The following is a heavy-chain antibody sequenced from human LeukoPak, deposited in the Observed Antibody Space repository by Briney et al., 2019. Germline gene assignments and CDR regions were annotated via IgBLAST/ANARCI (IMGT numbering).Heavy chain of an antibody. D-gene: IGHD2-8*02. Sequence: GESLTISCQTSGFPFSRYRIACMRQMPGKGLEWMGIISPGDPEIRYSPSFQGQVTISADKSISTAFLQWRSLRPSDTALDCCTRRTYCNSRHLGDWVQGTLVTVSS. CDR1: GFPFSRYR. CDR3: TRRTYCNSRHLGD. V-gene: IGHV5-51*01. J-gene: IGHJ4*02. CDR2: ISPGDPEI.